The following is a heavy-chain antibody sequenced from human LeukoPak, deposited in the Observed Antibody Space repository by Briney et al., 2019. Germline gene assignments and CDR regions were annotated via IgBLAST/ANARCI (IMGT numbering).Heavy chain of an antibody. CDR3: ARGGREGYNSFAY. D-gene: IGHD5-24*01. V-gene: IGHV4-59*01. J-gene: IGHJ4*02. Sequence: SETLTLTCTASGGTISTYSRSWIRQPPGKGLEWIGYIHDSGTTSYNPSLKSRATISVDMSENQLSLRLTSVSAADTAIYYCARGGREGYNSFAYWGQGTLVTVSS. CDR2: IHDSGTT. CDR1: GGTISTYS.